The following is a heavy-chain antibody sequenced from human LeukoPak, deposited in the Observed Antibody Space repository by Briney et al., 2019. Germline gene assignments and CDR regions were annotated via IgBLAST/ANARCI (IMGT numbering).Heavy chain of an antibody. CDR3: ARGGWLQFYFDY. CDR1: GGTFSSYA. D-gene: IGHD5-24*01. CDR2: IIPIFGTA. Sequence: VASVKVSCKASGGTFSSYAISWVRQAPGQGLEWMGGIIPIFGTANYAQKFQGRVTTTADESTSTAYMELSSLRSEDTAVYYCARGGWLQFYFDYWGQGTLVTVSS. J-gene: IGHJ4*02. V-gene: IGHV1-69*13.